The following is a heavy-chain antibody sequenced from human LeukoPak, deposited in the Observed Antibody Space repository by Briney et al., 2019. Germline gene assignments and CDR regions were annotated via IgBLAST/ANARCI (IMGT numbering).Heavy chain of an antibody. CDR1: GYHFTSYW. CDR3: ARLPLGYCSGGSCYPFDY. J-gene: IGHJ4*02. Sequence: HGGALQISWKGSGYHFTSYWIGWGRQVPGKGLEGMGIIYPGECDTRYSPSFQCQLTISADKSISTAYLQWSSLKASDTAMYYCARLPLGYCSGGSCYPFDYWGQGTLVTVSS. D-gene: IGHD2-15*01. CDR2: IYPGECDT. V-gene: IGHV5-51*01.